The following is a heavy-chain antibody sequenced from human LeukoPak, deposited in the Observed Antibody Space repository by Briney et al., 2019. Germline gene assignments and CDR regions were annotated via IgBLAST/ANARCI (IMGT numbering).Heavy chain of an antibody. CDR3: ARVVDGYDSSGYGFHY. Sequence: ASVKVSCKASGYTFTSYDIHWVRQATGQGLEWMGWMNPNSGNTGYAQKFQGRVTITRNTSISTAYMELSSLRSEDTAVYYCARVVDGYDSSGYGFHYWGQGTLVTVSS. J-gene: IGHJ4*02. V-gene: IGHV1-8*03. CDR1: GYTFTSYD. D-gene: IGHD3-22*01. CDR2: MNPNSGNT.